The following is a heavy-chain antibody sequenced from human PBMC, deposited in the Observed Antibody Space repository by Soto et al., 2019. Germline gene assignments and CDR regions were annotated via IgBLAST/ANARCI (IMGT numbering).Heavy chain of an antibody. V-gene: IGHV3-48*02. D-gene: IGHD3-9*01. CDR2: ISSGSKTI. CDR3: AREDILGVRSFDY. Sequence: XGSLRLSCSASGFTFSGYSVNWVRQAPGKGLEWVSYISSGSKTIYYAESVKGRFTVSRDNARNSQYLQMNSLRDEDTAVYYCAREDILGVRSFDYWGQGTLVTVSS. J-gene: IGHJ4*02. CDR1: GFTFSGYS.